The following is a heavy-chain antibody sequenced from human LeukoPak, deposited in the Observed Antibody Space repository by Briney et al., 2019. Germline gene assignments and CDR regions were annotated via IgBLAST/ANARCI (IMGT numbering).Heavy chain of an antibody. D-gene: IGHD4-17*01. CDR1: GFTFSSYW. Sequence: GGSLRLSCAASGFTFSSYWMHWVRQAPGKGLVWVSRINSDGSSTSYADSVKGRFTISRDNAKNTLYLQMNSLRAEDTAVYYCAREHDYGDYFVDYWGQGTLVTVSS. J-gene: IGHJ4*02. CDR3: AREHDYGDYFVDY. CDR2: INSDGSST. V-gene: IGHV3-74*01.